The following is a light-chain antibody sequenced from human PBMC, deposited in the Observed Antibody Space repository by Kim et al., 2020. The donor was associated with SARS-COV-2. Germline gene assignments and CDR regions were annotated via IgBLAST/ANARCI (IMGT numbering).Light chain of an antibody. V-gene: IGLV1-40*01. CDR2: GNS. CDR3: RSYDSSLSGWV. CDR1: SSNIGAGYD. Sequence: QRVTISCTGSSSNIGAGYDVHWYQQLPGTAPKLLIYGNSNRPSGVPDRFSGSKSGTSASLAITGLQAEDEADYYCRSYDSSLSGWVFGGGTKLTVL. J-gene: IGLJ3*02.